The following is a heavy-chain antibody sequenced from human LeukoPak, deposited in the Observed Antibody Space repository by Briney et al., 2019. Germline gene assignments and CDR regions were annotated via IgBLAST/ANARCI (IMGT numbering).Heavy chain of an antibody. CDR2: ISTSGTTM. D-gene: IGHD2-21*01. CDR3: ARGRGSS. J-gene: IGHJ5*02. CDR1: GFTFTTYI. Sequence: PGGSLRLSCVASGFTFTTYIMNWLRQAPGKGLEWISYISTSGTTMYYADSVKGRFTLSRDNAKNSLYLQMNSLRDEDTAIYYCARGRGSSWGQGTLVTVSS. V-gene: IGHV3-48*02.